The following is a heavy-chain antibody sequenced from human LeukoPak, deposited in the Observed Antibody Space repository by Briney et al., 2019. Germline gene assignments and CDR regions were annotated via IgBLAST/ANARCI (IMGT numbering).Heavy chain of an antibody. Sequence: GESLQISCKGSGYSFTNNWIGWVRQVPGKGLEWMGIIYPGDSDTTYSPSFQGQVTFSADKSISTAYLQWDSLKASDTALYYCARHGEYSSSAQVDHWGQGTLVTVSS. CDR2: IYPGDSDT. CDR1: GYSFTNNW. CDR3: ARHGEYSSSAQVDH. D-gene: IGHD6-6*01. V-gene: IGHV5-51*01. J-gene: IGHJ4*02.